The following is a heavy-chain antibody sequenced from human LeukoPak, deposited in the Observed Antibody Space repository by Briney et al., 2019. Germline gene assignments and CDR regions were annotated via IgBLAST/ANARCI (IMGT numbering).Heavy chain of an antibody. D-gene: IGHD6-19*01. CDR3: ERGPASSNFYVGDN. CDR2: INGDGSGI. J-gene: IGHJ4*02. CDR1: GFTFKNYW. V-gene: IGHV3-74*03. Sequence: TGGSLRLSCAASGFTFKNYWMHWVRQAPGKGLVWVSRINGDGSGITYADSVKGRFTISRDNAKNTLNLQMNSLRAEDTAVYFCERGPASSNFYVGDNWGQGTLVTVSS.